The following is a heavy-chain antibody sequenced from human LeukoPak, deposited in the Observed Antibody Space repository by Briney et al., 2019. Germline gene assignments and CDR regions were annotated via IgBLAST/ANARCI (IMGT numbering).Heavy chain of an antibody. V-gene: IGHV4-4*07. J-gene: IGHJ5*02. CDR2: IYTSGST. CDR3: ARDIVVVVAANGSFDP. CDR1: GGSISSYY. D-gene: IGHD2-15*01. Sequence: SETLSLTCTVSGGSISSYYLSWIRQPAGKGLEWIGRIYTSGSTNYNPSLKSRVTMSVDTSKNQFSLKLSSVTAADTAVYYCARDIVVVVAANGSFDPWGQGTLVTVSS.